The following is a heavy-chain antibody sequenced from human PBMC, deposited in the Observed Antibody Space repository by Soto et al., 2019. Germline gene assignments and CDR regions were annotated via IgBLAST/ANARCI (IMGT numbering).Heavy chain of an antibody. CDR1: TGSMTNGDYY. V-gene: IGHV4-30-4*01. CDR3: ARDLPTMIIDS. J-gene: IGHJ5*01. Sequence: TVSTGSMTNGDYYWSWIRLPPGKGLEWIGNIHHSGTTYSNPSLRSRLAISVDPPNNQFSLKLRSVTAADTAVYFCARDLPTMIIDSWGQGSLVTVSS. CDR2: IHHSGTT. D-gene: IGHD3-22*01.